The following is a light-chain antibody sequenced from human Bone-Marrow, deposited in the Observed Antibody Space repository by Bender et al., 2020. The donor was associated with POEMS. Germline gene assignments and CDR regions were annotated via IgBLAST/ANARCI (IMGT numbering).Light chain of an antibody. V-gene: IGLV1-47*01. CDR3: AVWDDSLNGML. Sequence: QSVLTQTPSASASPGQRVNISCSGGRSNVGTNYVYWYQQLPGTAPKLLIYRDNERPSGVPDRLSVSKSGSSASLAVSGLRSEDEADYYCAVWDDSLNGMLFGGGTKLTVL. CDR1: RSNVGTNY. J-gene: IGLJ2*01. CDR2: RDN.